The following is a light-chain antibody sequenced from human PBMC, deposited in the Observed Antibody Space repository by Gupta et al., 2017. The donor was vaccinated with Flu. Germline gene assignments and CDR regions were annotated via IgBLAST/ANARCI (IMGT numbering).Light chain of an antibody. CDR3: QVWDSSSDRRV. CDR2: DDR. Sequence: GQTARITCGGNNVGSKNVQWYQQKAGQTPVLVVYDDRDRPSGIPERFSGSNYGNTATLTISSVEDGDEADYYCQVWDSSSDRRVFGGGTKLTVL. CDR1: NVGSKN. V-gene: IGLV3-21*02. J-gene: IGLJ3*02.